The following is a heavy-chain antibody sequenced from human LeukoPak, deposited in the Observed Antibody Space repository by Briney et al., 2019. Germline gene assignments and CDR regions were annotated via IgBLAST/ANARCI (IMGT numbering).Heavy chain of an antibody. V-gene: IGHV4-4*07. D-gene: IGHD6-19*01. CDR2: IYTSGST. Sequence: SETLSLTCTVSGGSISSYYWSWIRQPAGKGLEWIGRIYTSGSTNYNPSLKSRVTVSVDTSKNQFSLKLSSVTAADTAVYYCAREDSSGWPDAFDIWGQGTMVTVSS. CDR1: GGSISSYY. J-gene: IGHJ3*02. CDR3: AREDSSGWPDAFDI.